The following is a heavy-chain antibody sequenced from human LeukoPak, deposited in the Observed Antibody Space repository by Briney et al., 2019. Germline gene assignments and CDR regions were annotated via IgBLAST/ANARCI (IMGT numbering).Heavy chain of an antibody. Sequence: GGSLRLSCAASGFTFSSYSMNWVRQAPGKGLEWVSYISSSSSTIYYADSVKGRFTISRDNAKNSLYLQMNSLRAEDTAVYYCARGLYGDGGDYWGQGTLVTVSS. CDR3: ARGLYGDGGDY. D-gene: IGHD4-17*01. V-gene: IGHV3-48*01. CDR2: ISSSSSTI. J-gene: IGHJ4*02. CDR1: GFTFSSYS.